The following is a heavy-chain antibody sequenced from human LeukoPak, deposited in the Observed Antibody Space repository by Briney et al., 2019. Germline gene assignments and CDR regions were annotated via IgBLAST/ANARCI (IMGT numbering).Heavy chain of an antibody. V-gene: IGHV4-4*07. J-gene: IGHJ6*03. Sequence: PSETLSLTCTVWGGSISSYYCSWLRQPAGKGLEWIGRIYTTGSTNYNPSLKSRVTMSVDTSKNQFSLRLSSVTAADTAVYYCARSAKLRVYYYYMDVWGKGTTVTVSS. CDR3: ARSAKLRVYYYYMDV. D-gene: IGHD1-26*01. CDR2: IYTTGST. CDR1: GGSISSYY.